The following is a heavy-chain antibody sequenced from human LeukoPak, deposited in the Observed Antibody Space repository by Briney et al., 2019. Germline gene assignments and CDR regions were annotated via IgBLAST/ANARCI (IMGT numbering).Heavy chain of an antibody. CDR1: GYSLTSYW. D-gene: IGHD3-10*01. CDR2: IYPSNSGT. V-gene: IGHV5-51*01. J-gene: IGHJ4*02. CDR3: AIQSGSSGFDPGIDY. Sequence: GESPNISCNGSGYSLTSYWIGWERHMPGTGVESMGIIYPSNSGTRYSPSFQGQVTTSPDKSSSTAYLQWSSLKASDPAMYYCAIQSGSSGFDPGIDYWRQGTLVTVSA.